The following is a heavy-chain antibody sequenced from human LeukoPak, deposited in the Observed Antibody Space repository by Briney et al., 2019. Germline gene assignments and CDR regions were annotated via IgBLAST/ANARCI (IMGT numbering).Heavy chain of an antibody. CDR1: GFTFSSYS. CDR2: IKQDGSEK. CDR3: AREVWMETMVRGDWFDP. J-gene: IGHJ5*02. V-gene: IGHV3-7*01. D-gene: IGHD3-10*01. Sequence: GGSLRLSCAASGFTFSSYSMNWVRQAPGKGLEWVANIKQDGSEKYYVDSVKGRFTISRDKAKNSLYLQMNSLRAEDTAVYYCAREVWMETMVRGDWFDPWGQGTLVTVSS.